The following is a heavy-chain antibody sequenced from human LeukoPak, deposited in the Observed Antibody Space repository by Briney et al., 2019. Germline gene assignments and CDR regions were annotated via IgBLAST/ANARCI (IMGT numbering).Heavy chain of an antibody. CDR2: IKWDGGST. CDR3: ARNSGAGYYFYMDV. Sequence: GGSLRLSCAASGFTFGDYGMSWVRQAPGKGLEWVSGIKWDGGSTGYADSVKGRFTISRDNAKNSLYLQMNSLRAEDTALYYCARNSGAGYYFYMDVWGNGTAVTVSS. D-gene: IGHD3-10*01. V-gene: IGHV3-20*04. J-gene: IGHJ6*03. CDR1: GFTFGDYG.